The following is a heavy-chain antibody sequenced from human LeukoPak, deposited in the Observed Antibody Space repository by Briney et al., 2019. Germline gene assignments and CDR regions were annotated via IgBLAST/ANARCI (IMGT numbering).Heavy chain of an antibody. V-gene: IGHV3-23*01. Sequence: GGSLRLSCAASGFTFSSYAMSWVRQAPGKGLEWVSAISGSGGSTYYADSVKGRFTISRDNSKNTLYLQMNSLRAEDTAVHYCAKDRRVVAAKYYYYYYGMDVWGQGTTVTVSS. CDR1: GFTFSSYA. CDR2: ISGSGGST. D-gene: IGHD1-26*01. CDR3: AKDRRVVAAKYYYYYYGMDV. J-gene: IGHJ6*02.